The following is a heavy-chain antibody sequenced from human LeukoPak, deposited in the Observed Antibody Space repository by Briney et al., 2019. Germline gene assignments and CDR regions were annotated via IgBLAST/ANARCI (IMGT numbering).Heavy chain of an antibody. CDR2: INPNSGGT. J-gene: IGHJ6*02. Sequence: GASVKVSCKASGYTFTGYYMYWVRQAPGQGLEWMGWINPNSGGTNYAQKFQGRVTMTRDTSISTAYMELSRLRSDDTAVYYCARVAYCGGDCPLGYYGMDVWGHGTTVTVSS. D-gene: IGHD2-21*02. CDR1: GYTFTGYY. V-gene: IGHV1-2*02. CDR3: ARVAYCGGDCPLGYYGMDV.